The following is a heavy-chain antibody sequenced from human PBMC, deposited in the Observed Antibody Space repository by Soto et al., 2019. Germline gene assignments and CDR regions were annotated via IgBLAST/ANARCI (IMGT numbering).Heavy chain of an antibody. CDR2: IYPGDSDT. J-gene: IGHJ5*02. CDR1: GYSFTSYW. D-gene: IGHD2-15*01. V-gene: IGHV5-51*01. Sequence: GESLKISCKGSGYSFTSYWIGWVRQMPGKGLEWMGIIYPGDSDTRYSPSFQGQVTISADKSISTAYLQWSSLKASDTAMYYCARQRPATRFSGAGGWFDPWGQGTLVTVSS. CDR3: ARQRPATRFSGAGGWFDP.